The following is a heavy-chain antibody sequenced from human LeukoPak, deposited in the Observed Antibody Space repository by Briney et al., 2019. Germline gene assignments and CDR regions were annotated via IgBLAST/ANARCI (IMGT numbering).Heavy chain of an antibody. Sequence: VKVPCKASGYTFTRYGITWARQAPGQGLDWIGWVSAYKGNTNYAQKLQGRVTMTTDTSTSIAYMELRSLRSDDTAVYYCARPALPSPGGVYYDSSGWCFDLWSRGTLVTVSS. V-gene: IGHV1-18*01. J-gene: IGHJ2*01. D-gene: IGHD3-22*01. CDR2: VSAYKGNT. CDR1: GYTFTRYG. CDR3: ARPALPSPGGVYYDSSGWCFDL.